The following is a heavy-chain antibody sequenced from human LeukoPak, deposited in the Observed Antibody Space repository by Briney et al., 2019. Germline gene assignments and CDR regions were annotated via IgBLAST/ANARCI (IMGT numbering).Heavy chain of an antibody. CDR3: AREPRNYYDSSGYYHDAFDI. J-gene: IGHJ3*02. CDR1: GGSISSSSYY. V-gene: IGHV4-39*07. D-gene: IGHD3-22*01. CDR2: IYYSGST. Sequence: PSETLSLTCTVSGGSISSSSYYWGWIRQPPGKGLEWIGSIYYSGSTYYNPSLKSRVTISVDTSKNQFSLKLSSVTAADTAVYYCAREPRNYYDSSGYYHDAFDIWGQGTMVTVSS.